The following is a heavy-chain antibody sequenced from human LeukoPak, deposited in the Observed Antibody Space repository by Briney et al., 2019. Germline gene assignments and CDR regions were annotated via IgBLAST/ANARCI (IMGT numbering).Heavy chain of an antibody. CDR1: GFTFSSYA. D-gene: IGHD3-10*01. CDR3: ARSYGSDY. Sequence: PGGSLRLSCAASGFTFSSYAMNWVRQAPGKGLEWVSCISSTSSTISYADSVKGRFTISRDNAKNSLFLQMNSLRAEDTAVYYCARSYGSDYWGQGTLVTVSS. V-gene: IGHV3-48*01. CDR2: ISSTSSTI. J-gene: IGHJ4*02.